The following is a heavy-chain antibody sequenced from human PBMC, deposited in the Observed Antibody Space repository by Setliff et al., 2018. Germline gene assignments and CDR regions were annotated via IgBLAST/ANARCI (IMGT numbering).Heavy chain of an antibody. CDR1: GYSFKSDDY. D-gene: IGHD5-18*01. Sequence: SETLSLTCDVSGYSFKSDDYWAWVRQSPGRGLGWKGSVSHSGSPYYNPSLNSRVSISEDRSKNRLSLKLNSATAADTAIYYCVRQEEETSMVMYYFTSWGPGTLVTVSS. V-gene: IGHV4-38-2*01. CDR3: VRQEEETSMVMYYFTS. CDR2: VSHSGSP. J-gene: IGHJ4*02.